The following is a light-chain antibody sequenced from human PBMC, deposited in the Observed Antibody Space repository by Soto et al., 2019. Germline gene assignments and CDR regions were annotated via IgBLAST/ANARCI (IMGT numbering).Light chain of an antibody. CDR3: QQYDTSPLT. CDR2: GPS. V-gene: IGKV3-20*01. Sequence: DIVLTQSPGTLSLSPGERATLSCRASQSVSSSYLAWYQQKPGQAPRLLIYGPSNRATGIPDRFSGSGSATDFTLTISRLEPEDFEVYYCQQYDTSPLTLGGGTKVDIK. J-gene: IGKJ4*01. CDR1: QSVSSSY.